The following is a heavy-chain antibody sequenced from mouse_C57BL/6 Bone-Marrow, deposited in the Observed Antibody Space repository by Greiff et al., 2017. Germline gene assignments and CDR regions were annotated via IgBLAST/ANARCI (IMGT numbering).Heavy chain of an antibody. CDR1: GYTFTDYE. V-gene: IGHV1-15*01. CDR3: TSPDWYFDV. CDR2: IDPETGGT. J-gene: IGHJ1*03. Sequence: QVQLKESGAELVRPGASVTLSCKASGYTFTDYEMHWVKQTPVHGLEWIGAIDPETGGTAYNQKFKGKAILTADKSSSTAYMALRSLTAEDSAVYYCTSPDWYFDVWGTGTTVTVSS.